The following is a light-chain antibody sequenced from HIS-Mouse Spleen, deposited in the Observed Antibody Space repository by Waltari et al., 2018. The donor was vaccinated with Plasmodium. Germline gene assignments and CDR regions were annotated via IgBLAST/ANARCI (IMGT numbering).Light chain of an antibody. Sequence: DIQMTQSPSSLSASVGDRVTITCRASQSISSYLNWYQQKPGKAPKFLIYAASSLQSGVPSRFIGSGSGTDFTLTISSLQPEDFATYNCQQSYSTWTFGQGTKVEIK. V-gene: IGKV1-39*01. J-gene: IGKJ1*01. CDR3: QQSYSTWT. CDR2: AAS. CDR1: QSISSY.